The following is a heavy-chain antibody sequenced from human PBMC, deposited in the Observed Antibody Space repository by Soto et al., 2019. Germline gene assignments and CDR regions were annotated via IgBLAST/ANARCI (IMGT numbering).Heavy chain of an antibody. J-gene: IGHJ4*02. Sequence: PGGSLRLSCAASGFTFSSYAMHWVRQAPGKGLEWVAVISYDGSNKYCADSVKGRFTISRDNSKNTLYLQMNSLRAEDTAVYYWLWWRWDFDWYLSAYWGQRPLDT. CDR2: ISYDGSNK. CDR3: LWWRWDFDWYLSAY. V-gene: IGHV3-30-3*01. CDR1: GFTFSSYA. D-gene: IGHD3-9*01.